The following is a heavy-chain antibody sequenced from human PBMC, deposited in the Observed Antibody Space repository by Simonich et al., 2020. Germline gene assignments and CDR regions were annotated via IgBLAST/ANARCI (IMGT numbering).Heavy chain of an antibody. J-gene: IGHJ3*02. CDR3: ARNGLVGILKAFDI. CDR1: GYTFTGYY. D-gene: IGHD2-21*01. V-gene: IGHV1-2*02. Sequence: QVQLVQSGAEVKKPGASVKVSCKASGYTFTGYYMHWVRQAPGQGLEGMGWSNPNRGGTNYAQKFQGRVTMTRDTSISTAYMELSRLRSDDTAVYYCARNGLVGILKAFDIWGQGTMVTVSS. CDR2: SNPNRGGT.